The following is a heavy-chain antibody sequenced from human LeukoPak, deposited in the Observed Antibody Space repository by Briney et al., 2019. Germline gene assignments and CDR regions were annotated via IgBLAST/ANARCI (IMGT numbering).Heavy chain of an antibody. V-gene: IGHV1-69*06. CDR1: GYTFTSYG. D-gene: IGHD4-17*01. J-gene: IGHJ6*03. CDR2: IIPIFGTA. CDR3: ARVKEYGDYFYYMDV. Sequence: GASVKVSCKASGYTFTSYGISWVRQAPGQGLEWMGGIIPIFGTANYAQKFQGRVTITADKSTSTAYMELSSLRSEDTAVYYCARVKEYGDYFYYMDVWGKGTTVTVSS.